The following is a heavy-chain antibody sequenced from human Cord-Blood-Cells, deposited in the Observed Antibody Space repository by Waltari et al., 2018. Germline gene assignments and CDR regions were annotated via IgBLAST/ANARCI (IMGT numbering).Heavy chain of an antibody. CDR3: ARDGDYYGSGSYYNFDY. CDR2: IIPIFGTA. J-gene: IGHJ4*02. CDR1: GGTFSSYA. Sequence: QVQLVQSGAEVKKPGSSVKVSCKASGGTFSSYAISWVRQAPGQGLEWMGGIIPIFGTANYAQKFQGRVTITADESTSTAYMELSSLRSEDTAVYYCARDGDYYGSGSYYNFDYWGQGTLVTVSS. V-gene: IGHV1-69*01. D-gene: IGHD3-10*01.